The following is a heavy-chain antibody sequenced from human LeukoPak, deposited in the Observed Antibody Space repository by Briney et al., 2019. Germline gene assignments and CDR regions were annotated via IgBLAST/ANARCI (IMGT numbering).Heavy chain of an antibody. V-gene: IGHV4-4*07. D-gene: IGHD3-22*01. CDR3: ASDSFYDSGGYFYY. CDR2: ISTRGNA. CDR1: GGSISSFY. J-gene: IGHJ4*02. Sequence: SETLSLTCTVAGGSISSFYWSWVRQPAGKGLEWIGRISTRGNADYNPSLKSRVTLSIDTSKNQFSLKLSSVTAADTAMYYCASDSFYDSGGYFYYWGQGTLVTVSS.